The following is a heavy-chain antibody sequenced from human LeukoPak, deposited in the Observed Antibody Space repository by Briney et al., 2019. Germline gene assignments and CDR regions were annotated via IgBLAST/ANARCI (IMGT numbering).Heavy chain of an antibody. D-gene: IGHD2-2*01. CDR1: GFTFSSYA. J-gene: IGHJ3*02. V-gene: IGHV3-23*01. Sequence: GGSLRLSCAASGFTFSSYAMSWVRQAPGKGLEWVSDISGIGGNTYYADSGKGRLTISRENANNTLYRQMNRWRAEDTAVYYCAKLKLGGSSERAFDIWGQGTMVTVSS. CDR2: ISGIGGNT. CDR3: AKLKLGGSSERAFDI.